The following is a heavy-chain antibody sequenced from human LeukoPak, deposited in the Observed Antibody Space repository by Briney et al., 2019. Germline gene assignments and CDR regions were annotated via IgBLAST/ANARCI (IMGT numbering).Heavy chain of an antibody. J-gene: IGHJ4*02. Sequence: SETLSLTCAVYGGSFSGYYWSWIRQPPGKGLEWIGEIYPSGSTNYNPSLKSRVTISVDKSKNQFSLKLNSMTTADTAVYYCARAVRYYDSSGYYWYFDYWGQGTLVTVSS. CDR2: IYPSGST. CDR3: ARAVRYYDSSGYYWYFDY. V-gene: IGHV4-34*01. D-gene: IGHD3-22*01. CDR1: GGSFSGYY.